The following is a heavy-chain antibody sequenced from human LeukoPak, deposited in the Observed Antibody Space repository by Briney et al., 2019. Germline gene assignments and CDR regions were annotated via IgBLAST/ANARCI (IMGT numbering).Heavy chain of an antibody. D-gene: IGHD3-10*01. J-gene: IGHJ4*02. CDR1: GGSISNYY. CDR3: ARGYYGSGSYYQDY. Sequence: SETLSLTCTVSGGSISNYYCSWIRQPAGKGLEWIGYIYYSGSTNYNPSLKSRVTISVDTSKNQFSLKLSSVTAADTAVYYCARGYYGSGSYYQDYWGQGTLVTVSS. V-gene: IGHV4-59*01. CDR2: IYYSGST.